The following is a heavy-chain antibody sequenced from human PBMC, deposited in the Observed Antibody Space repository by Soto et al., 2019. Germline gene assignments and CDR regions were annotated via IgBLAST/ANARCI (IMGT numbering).Heavy chain of an antibody. CDR3: ARGSSIKVVLQRDAPDKHCLDS. V-gene: IGHV4-34*01. CDR1: GGSFSDHY. J-gene: IGHJ4*02. D-gene: IGHD2-15*01. CDR2: VNHRGST. Sequence: KPSETLSLTCAVYGGSFSDHYWNWIRQPPGKGLEWIGEVNHRGSTNYNPSLKSRVTISPDTSKNQFSLKLRSVTAADMAVYYCARGSSIKVVLQRDAPDKHCLDSWGQGTLVTVSS.